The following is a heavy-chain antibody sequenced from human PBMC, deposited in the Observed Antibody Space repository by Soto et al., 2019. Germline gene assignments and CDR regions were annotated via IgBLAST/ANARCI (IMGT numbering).Heavy chain of an antibody. CDR1: GFTFSSYG. CDR2: IWYDGSNK. J-gene: IGHJ6*02. CDR3: ARDSGFGEDYDYGMDV. Sequence: QVQLVESGGGVVQPGRSLRLSCAASGFTFSSYGMHWVRQAPGKGLEWVAVIWYDGSNKYYADSVKGRFTISRDNSKNTLYLQMNSLRAEDTAVYYCARDSGFGEDYDYGMDVWGQGTTVTVSS. D-gene: IGHD3-10*01. V-gene: IGHV3-33*01.